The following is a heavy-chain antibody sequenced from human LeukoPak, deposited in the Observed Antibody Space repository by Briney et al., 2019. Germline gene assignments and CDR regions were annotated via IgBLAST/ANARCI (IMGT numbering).Heavy chain of an antibody. CDR1: GFTFDDYA. Sequence: GGSLRLSCAASGFTFDDYAMHWVRQAPGKGLEWVSGISWNSGSIGYADSVKGRFTISRDNAKNSLCLQMNSLRAEDTALYYCAKEGRPAAPFFDYWGQGTLVTVSS. J-gene: IGHJ4*02. CDR3: AKEGRPAAPFFDY. CDR2: ISWNSGSI. D-gene: IGHD2-2*01. V-gene: IGHV3-9*01.